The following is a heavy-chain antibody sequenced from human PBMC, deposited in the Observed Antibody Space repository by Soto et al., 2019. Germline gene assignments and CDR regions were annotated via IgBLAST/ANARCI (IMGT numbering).Heavy chain of an antibody. D-gene: IGHD6-13*01. CDR1: DGSIRGGGCS. CDR2: IYYSGST. J-gene: IGHJ5*02. CDR3: ARERPDGSRLDP. V-gene: IGHV4-30-2*05. Sequence: SETMSLTCSVSDGSIRGGGCSWSWIRQPPGKGLEWIGYIYYSGSTYYNPSLKSRVTISVDTSKNQFSLKLSSVTAADTAVYYCARERPDGSRLDPWGQGTLVTVS.